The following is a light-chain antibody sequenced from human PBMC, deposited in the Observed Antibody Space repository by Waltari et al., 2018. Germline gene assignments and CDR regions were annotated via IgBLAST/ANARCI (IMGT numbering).Light chain of an antibody. J-gene: IGKJ1*01. V-gene: IGKV3-15*01. Sequence: EIVMTKSPATLFLSPGERTTISCRASQSVSSNLAWYQQKPGQAPSLLIYAASTRATGIPARFSGSGSGTEFTLTISSLQSEDFAVYYCQQYNKWPLTIGQGTKVEIK. CDR1: QSVSSN. CDR2: AAS. CDR3: QQYNKWPLT.